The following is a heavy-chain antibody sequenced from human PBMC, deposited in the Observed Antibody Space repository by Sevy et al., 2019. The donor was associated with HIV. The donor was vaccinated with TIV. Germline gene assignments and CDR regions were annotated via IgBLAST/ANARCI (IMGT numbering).Heavy chain of an antibody. J-gene: IGHJ3*02. CDR2: ISSSSSTI. CDR1: GFTFSSYS. V-gene: IGHV3-48*02. D-gene: IGHD4-17*01. CDR3: AAPPDYGGNDDAFDI. Sequence: GGCLRLSCAASGFTFSSYSMNWVRQAPGKGLEWVSYISSSSSTIYYADSVKGRFTISRDNAKNSLYLHMNSLRDEDAAVHYCAAPPDYGGNDDAFDIWGQGTMVTVSS.